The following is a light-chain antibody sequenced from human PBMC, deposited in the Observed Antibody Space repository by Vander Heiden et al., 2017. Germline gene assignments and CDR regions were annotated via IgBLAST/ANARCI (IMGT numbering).Light chain of an antibody. Sequence: IPMTHSPSSLSASVGDRVTITCRASQSISSYLNWYQQKPGKAPKLLIYAASSLQSGVPSRFSGSGSGTDFTLTISSLQPEDFATYYCQQSYSTPLTFGGGTKVEIK. CDR2: AAS. CDR1: QSISSY. CDR3: QQSYSTPLT. V-gene: IGKV1-39*01. J-gene: IGKJ4*01.